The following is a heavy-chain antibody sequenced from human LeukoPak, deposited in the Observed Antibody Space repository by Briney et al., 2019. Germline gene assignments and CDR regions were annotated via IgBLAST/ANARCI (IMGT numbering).Heavy chain of an antibody. Sequence: SETLSLTCTVSGYSISSGYYWGWIRQPPGKGLEWIGSIYHSGSTYYNPSLKSRVTISVDTSKNQLSLKLRSVTAADTAVYYCAKHYGSGSNDFDIWGQGTMVTVS. V-gene: IGHV4-38-2*02. D-gene: IGHD3-10*01. CDR2: IYHSGST. J-gene: IGHJ3*02. CDR1: GYSISSGYY. CDR3: AKHYGSGSNDFDI.